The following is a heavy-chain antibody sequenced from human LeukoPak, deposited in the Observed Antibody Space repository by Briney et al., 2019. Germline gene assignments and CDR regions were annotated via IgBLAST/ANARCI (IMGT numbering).Heavy chain of an antibody. CDR2: IYYSGRT. D-gene: IGHD5-24*01. J-gene: IGHJ6*02. V-gene: IGHV4-59*08. CDR3: ARMNRRIGDGYKVYYYYGMDV. CDR1: GGSISSYY. Sequence: PSETLSLTCTVSGGSISSYYWSWIRQPPGKGLEWIGYIYYSGRTNYNPSLKSRVTISVDTSKNQFSLKLSSVTAADTAVYYCARMNRRIGDGYKVYYYYGMDVWGQGTTVTVSS.